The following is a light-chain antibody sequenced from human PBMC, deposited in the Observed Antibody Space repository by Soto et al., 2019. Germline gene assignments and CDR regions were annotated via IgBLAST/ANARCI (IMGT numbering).Light chain of an antibody. J-gene: IGKJ1*01. CDR1: QSVGSSY. V-gene: IGKV3-20*01. Sequence: EIVLTQSPGTLSLSPGDRATLSCRTSQSVGSSYLAWYQQKHGQAPRLLTYGASSRATGIPYRFSGSGSGTDFTLTISSLEPEDLAAYYCQQYASSPPWTFAHETKVEIK. CDR2: GAS. CDR3: QQYASSPPWT.